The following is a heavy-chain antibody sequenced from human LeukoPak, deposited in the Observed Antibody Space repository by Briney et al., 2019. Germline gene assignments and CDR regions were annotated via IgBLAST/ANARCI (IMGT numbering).Heavy chain of an antibody. CDR3: AKSGPYCSSTSCYFSG. CDR1: GFTFSSYA. V-gene: IGHV3-23*01. Sequence: GGSLRLSCAASGFTFSSYAMSWVRQAPGKGLEWVSAISGSDGSTYYADSVKGRFTISRDNSKNTLYLQMNSLRAEDTAVYYCAKSGPYCSSTSCYFSGWGQGTLVTVSS. CDR2: ISGSDGST. D-gene: IGHD2-2*01. J-gene: IGHJ4*02.